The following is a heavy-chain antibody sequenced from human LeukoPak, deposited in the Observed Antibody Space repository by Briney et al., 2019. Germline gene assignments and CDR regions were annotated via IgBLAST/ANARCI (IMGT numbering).Heavy chain of an antibody. CDR1: GFTPDDHG. Sequence: GGSLRLSCAASGFTPDDHGMHWVRQAPGKGLEWVSGIGWKSDSRVYADSVKGRFTISKDNANNLLYLQMNSLRSEDTALYFCARRPGSGRYFDGWGQGTLVTVSP. CDR3: ARRPGSGRYFDG. J-gene: IGHJ4*02. CDR2: IGWKSDSR. V-gene: IGHV3-9*02. D-gene: IGHD6-19*01.